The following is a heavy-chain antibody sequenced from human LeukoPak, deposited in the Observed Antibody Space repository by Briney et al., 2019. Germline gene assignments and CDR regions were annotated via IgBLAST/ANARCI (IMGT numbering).Heavy chain of an antibody. V-gene: IGHV3-66*01. Sequence: GGSLRLSCAASGFTFSSYSMNWVRQAPGKGLEWVSVIYSGGSTYYADSVKGRFTISRDNSKNTLYLQMNSLRAEDTAVYYCARDFDSSGYYYYFDYWGQGTLVTVSS. J-gene: IGHJ4*02. CDR1: GFTFSSYS. D-gene: IGHD3-22*01. CDR2: IYSGGST. CDR3: ARDFDSSGYYYYFDY.